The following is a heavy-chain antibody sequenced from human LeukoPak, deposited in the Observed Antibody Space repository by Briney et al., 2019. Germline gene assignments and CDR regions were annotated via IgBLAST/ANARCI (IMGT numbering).Heavy chain of an antibody. CDR3: ARGGGGLRYFDWLSTGAVYFDY. D-gene: IGHD3-9*01. Sequence: PSETLSLTCTVPGGSISSYYWSSIRQPPGKGLEWIGYIYYRGSTNYNPSLKSRVTISVDTSKNQFSLKLSSVTAADTAVYYCARGGGGLRYFDWLSTGAVYFDYWGQGTLVTVSS. CDR2: IYYRGST. V-gene: IGHV4-59*01. CDR1: GGSISSYY. J-gene: IGHJ4*02.